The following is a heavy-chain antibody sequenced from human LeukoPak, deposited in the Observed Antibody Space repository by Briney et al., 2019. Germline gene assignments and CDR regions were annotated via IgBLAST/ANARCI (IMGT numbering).Heavy chain of an antibody. CDR3: ARDSGTYYYGSGSYAALDY. V-gene: IGHV1-69*05. Sequence: SVKVSCKASGGTFSSYAISWVRQAPGQGLEWMGRIIPIFGTANYAQKFQGRVTITTDESTSTAYMELSSLRSEDTAVYYCARDSGTYYYGSGSYAALDYWGQGTLSPSPQ. J-gene: IGHJ4*02. CDR2: IIPIFGTA. CDR1: GGTFSSYA. D-gene: IGHD3-10*01.